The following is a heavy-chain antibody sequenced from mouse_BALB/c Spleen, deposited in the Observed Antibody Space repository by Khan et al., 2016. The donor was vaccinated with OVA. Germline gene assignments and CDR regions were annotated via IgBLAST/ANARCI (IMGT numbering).Heavy chain of an antibody. V-gene: IGHV1S29*02. J-gene: IGHJ3*01. D-gene: IGHD1-2*01. CDR3: ARSGYGSFAY. CDR1: VYTFTDYI. CDR2: IYPNNGDT. Sequence: VRLQQSGPELVKPGASVKISCRASVYTFTDYIMDWVKQSHGKSLEWIGYIYPNNGDTGYNQKFKTKATLTVDNSSSTAYMELRSLTSEDSAVYYCARSGYGSFAYWGQGTLVTVSA.